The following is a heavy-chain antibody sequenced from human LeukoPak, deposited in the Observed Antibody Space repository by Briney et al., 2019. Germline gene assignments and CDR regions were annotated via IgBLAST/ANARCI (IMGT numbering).Heavy chain of an antibody. V-gene: IGHV4-59*01. CDR1: GGSISGYY. Sequence: PSETLSLTCTVSGGSISGYYWNLIRQPPGKGLEWIAYISNTGNTNYNPSLKSRVTISVDTSKNQFSLKLSSVTAADTAVYYCARDLDSSGYNGAFDIWGQGTMVTVSS. CDR2: ISNTGNT. CDR3: ARDLDSSGYNGAFDI. D-gene: IGHD3-22*01. J-gene: IGHJ3*02.